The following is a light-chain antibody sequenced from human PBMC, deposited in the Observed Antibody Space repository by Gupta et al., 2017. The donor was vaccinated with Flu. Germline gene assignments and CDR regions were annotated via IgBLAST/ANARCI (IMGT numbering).Light chain of an antibody. CDR3: QQYNSYPLT. V-gene: IGKV1-5*03. J-gene: IGKJ4*01. CDR1: QGISSW. Sequence: IPMTPSPSTLSASVGDRVTITCRASQGISSWVAWYQQKPGKAPKLLIYEASSLESGVPARFSGSGSGTEFTLTISSLQPDDFATYYCQQYNSYPLTFGGGTKVEIK. CDR2: EAS.